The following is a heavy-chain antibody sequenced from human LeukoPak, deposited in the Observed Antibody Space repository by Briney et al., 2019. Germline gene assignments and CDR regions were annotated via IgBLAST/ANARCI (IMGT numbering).Heavy chain of an antibody. CDR1: GGSISSYY. CDR3: ARVGSNYYYFDY. D-gene: IGHD5-24*01. CDR2: IYYSGST. V-gene: IGHV4-59*08. J-gene: IGHJ4*02. Sequence: SETLSLTCTVSGGSISSYYWSWIRQPPGKGLEWIGYIYYSGSTNYSPSLKSRVTISVDTSKNQFSLKLSSVTAADTAVYYCARVGSNYYYFDYWGQGTLVTVSS.